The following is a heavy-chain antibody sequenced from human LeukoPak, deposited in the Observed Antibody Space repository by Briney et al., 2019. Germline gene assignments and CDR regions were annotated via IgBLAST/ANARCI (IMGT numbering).Heavy chain of an antibody. CDR3: ARHVGRFAILD. CDR1: GFTFSNFW. D-gene: IGHD3-3*01. Sequence: GSLRLSCTASGFTFSNFWMGWVRQAPGKGLEWIGSIYYSGSTYYNPSLKSRVTISVDTSKNQFSLKLSSVTAADTAVYYCARHVGRFAILDWGQGTLVTVSS. CDR2: IYYSGST. J-gene: IGHJ4*02. V-gene: IGHV4-39*01.